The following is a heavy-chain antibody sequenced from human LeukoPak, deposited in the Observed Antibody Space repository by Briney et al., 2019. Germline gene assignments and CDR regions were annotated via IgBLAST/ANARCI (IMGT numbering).Heavy chain of an antibody. V-gene: IGHV3-30*04. CDR3: AKRSAESSGYFDY. J-gene: IGHJ4*02. CDR2: ISYDGSSK. D-gene: IGHD6-19*01. CDR1: GFTFSTYA. Sequence: GGSLRLSCAASGFTFSTYAMHWVRQAPGKGLEWVAVISYDGSSKYYADSVKGRFTISRDNSKNTLYLQMNSLRAEDTAVYYCAKRSAESSGYFDYWGQGTLVTVSS.